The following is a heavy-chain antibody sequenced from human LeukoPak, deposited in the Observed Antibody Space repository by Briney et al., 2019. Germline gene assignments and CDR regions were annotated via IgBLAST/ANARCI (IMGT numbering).Heavy chain of an antibody. J-gene: IGHJ4*02. CDR2: IIPIFGTA. Sequence: SSVKVSCKASGGTFSSYAISWVRQAPGQGLEWMGRIIPIFGTANYAQKFQGRVTITTDESTSTAYMELSSLRSEDTAVYYFAREEYGGNSIDYWGQGTLVTVSS. D-gene: IGHD4-23*01. CDR1: GGTFSSYA. V-gene: IGHV1-69*05. CDR3: AREEYGGNSIDY.